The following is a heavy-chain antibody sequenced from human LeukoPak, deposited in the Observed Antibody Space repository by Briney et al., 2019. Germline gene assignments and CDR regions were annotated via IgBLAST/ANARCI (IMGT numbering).Heavy chain of an antibody. Sequence: SETLSLTCDVYGGSFSGYYWSWIRQPPGEGLEWIGDISYGGSANYNPSLKNRVTISADAPRNQFSLKVLCVTAADTAVYYCARLGGATRSSYYFEYWGPGVLVTVSS. CDR2: ISYGGSA. J-gene: IGHJ4*02. V-gene: IGHV4-34*01. CDR3: ARLGGATRSSYYFEY. D-gene: IGHD3-16*01. CDR1: GGSFSGYY.